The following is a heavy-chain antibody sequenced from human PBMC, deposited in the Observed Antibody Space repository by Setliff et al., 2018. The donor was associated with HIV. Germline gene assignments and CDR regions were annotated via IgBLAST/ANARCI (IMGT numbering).Heavy chain of an antibody. CDR3: ARGQYCGGDCYSV. CDR1: GYRFTGYY. CDR2: INPNSGDT. Sequence: ASVKVSCKASGYRFTGYYMHWVRQAPGQGLEWMGWINPNSGDTNYAQKFQGRVTMTRDTSISTAYMELSRLRSDDTAVYYCARGQYCGGDCYSVWGQGTLVTVSS. J-gene: IGHJ4*02. V-gene: IGHV1-2*02. D-gene: IGHD2-21*02.